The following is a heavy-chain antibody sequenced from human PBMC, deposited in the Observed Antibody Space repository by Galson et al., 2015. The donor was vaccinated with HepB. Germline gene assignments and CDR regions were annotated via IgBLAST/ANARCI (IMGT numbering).Heavy chain of an antibody. CDR1: GFTFSSYA. CDR3: AKDSGGSGSAYWYFDL. J-gene: IGHJ2*01. V-gene: IGHV3-23*01. Sequence: SLRLSCAASGFTFSSYAMSWVRQAPGKGLEWVSAISGSGGSTYYADSVKGRFTISRDNSKNTLYLQMNSLRAEDTAVYYCAKDSGGSGSAYWYFDLWGRGTLVTVSS. D-gene: IGHD3-10*01. CDR2: ISGSGGST.